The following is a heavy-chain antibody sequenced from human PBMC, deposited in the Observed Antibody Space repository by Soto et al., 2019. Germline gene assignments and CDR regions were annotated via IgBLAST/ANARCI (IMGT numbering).Heavy chain of an antibody. CDR3: ATDLNWSGT. V-gene: IGHV3-7*01. CDR2: IKPDGSDK. J-gene: IGHJ3*01. Sequence: TGGSLRLSCAASGFTISNFAMNWVRQAPGKGLEFLATIKPDGSDKYYVDSVRGRFTISRDNAKNSLSLQMNSLRAEDTALYYCATDLNWSGTWGQGTMVTVSS. D-gene: IGHD3-3*01. CDR1: GFTISNFA.